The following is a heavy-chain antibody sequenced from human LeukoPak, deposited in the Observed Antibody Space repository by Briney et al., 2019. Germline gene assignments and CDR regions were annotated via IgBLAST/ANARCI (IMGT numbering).Heavy chain of an antibody. V-gene: IGHV4-38-2*02. CDR1: GYSISSGYY. D-gene: IGHD3-10*01. Sequence: PSETLSLTCTVSGYSISSGYYWGWIRQPPGKGLEWIGYIYYSGSTNYNPSLKSRVTISVDTSKNQFSLKLSSVTAADTAVYYCARSGHRGSYYFDYWGQGTLVTVSS. CDR3: ARSGHRGSYYFDY. CDR2: IYYSGST. J-gene: IGHJ4*02.